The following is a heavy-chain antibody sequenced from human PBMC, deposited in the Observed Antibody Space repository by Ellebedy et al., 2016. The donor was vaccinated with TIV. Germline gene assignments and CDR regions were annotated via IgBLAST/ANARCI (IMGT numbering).Heavy chain of an antibody. J-gene: IGHJ4*02. CDR1: GFTFTNAW. D-gene: IGHD2-15*01. CDR2: IKSKTDGGTT. V-gene: IGHV3-15*01. CDR3: TTILHCIGVSCTNY. Sequence: GGSLRLSXAASGFTFTNAWMSWVRQAPGKGLEWVGRIKSKTDGGTTDYAAPVKGRFTISRDESKNTLYLQMNSLKTEDTAVYYCTTILHCIGVSCTNYWGQGTLVTVSS.